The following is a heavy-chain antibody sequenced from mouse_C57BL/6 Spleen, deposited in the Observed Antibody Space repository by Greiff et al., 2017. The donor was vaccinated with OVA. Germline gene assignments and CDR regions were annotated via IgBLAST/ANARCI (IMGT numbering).Heavy chain of an antibody. CDR2: IYPSDSET. CDR3: ARRDYYGSSWIAY. J-gene: IGHJ3*01. V-gene: IGHV1-61*01. Sequence: VQLQQPGAELVRPGSSVKLSCKASGYTFTSYWMDWVKQRPGQGLEWIGNIYPSDSETHYNQKFKDKATLTVDKSSSTAYMQLSSLTSEDSAVYYCARRDYYGSSWIAYWGQGTLVTVSA. CDR1: GYTFTSYW. D-gene: IGHD1-1*01.